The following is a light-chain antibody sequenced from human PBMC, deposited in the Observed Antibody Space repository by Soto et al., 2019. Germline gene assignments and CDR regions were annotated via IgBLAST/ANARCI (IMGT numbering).Light chain of an antibody. CDR2: AAS. Sequence: IQMTQSPPSVSASVGDRVTITCRASQDVGKWLAWYQQKPGKAPTLLIYAASSLQSGVPSRFSGSASGTDFTLTISSLQPEDFATYYCLQDYNYPRSFGQGTEVDIK. V-gene: IGKV1-6*01. CDR1: QDVGKW. J-gene: IGKJ1*01. CDR3: LQDYNYPRS.